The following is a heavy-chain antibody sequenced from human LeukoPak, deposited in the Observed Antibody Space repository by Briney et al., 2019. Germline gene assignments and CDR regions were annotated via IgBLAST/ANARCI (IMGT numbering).Heavy chain of an antibody. CDR1: GFTFSSYA. CDR3: AKEPQGGSYSVA. CDR2: IVGSGGST. V-gene: IGHV3-23*01. J-gene: IGHJ5*02. Sequence: PGGSLKLSCAASGFTFSSYATSWVRQAPGKGLEWVSAIVGSGGSTYYADSVKGRFTISRDNSKNTLYLQMNSLRAEDTAVYYCAKEPQGGSYSVAWGQGTLVTVSS. D-gene: IGHD1-26*01.